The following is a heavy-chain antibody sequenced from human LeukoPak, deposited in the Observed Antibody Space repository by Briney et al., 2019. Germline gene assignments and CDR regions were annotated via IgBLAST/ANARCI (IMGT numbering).Heavy chain of an antibody. CDR2: ISSSSSYI. J-gene: IGHJ6*02. CDR1: GFTFSSYS. CDR3: ARGMATRIYYYYYGMDV. V-gene: IGHV3-21*01. D-gene: IGHD5-24*01. Sequence: GGSLRLSCAASGFTFSSYSMNWVRQAPGKGLEWVSSISSSSSYIYYADSVKGRFTISRDNAKNSLYLQMNSLRAEDTAVYYCARGMATRIYYYYYGMDVWGQGTTVTVSS.